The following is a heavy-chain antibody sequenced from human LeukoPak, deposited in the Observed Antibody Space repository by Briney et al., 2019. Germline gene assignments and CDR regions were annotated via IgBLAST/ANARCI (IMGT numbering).Heavy chain of an antibody. CDR2: IAGSGGST. V-gene: IGHV3-23*01. CDR3: PKASGGARPYYFDY. CDR1: GFTFSNYV. D-gene: IGHD6-6*01. Sequence: HPGGSLRLSCAASGFTFSNYVMSWVRQAPGKGLEWVSAIAGSGGSTYYADSVKGRFTTSRDNSQNTLYLQMNSLRAEDTAVYYCPKASGGARPYYFDYWGQGTLVTVSS. J-gene: IGHJ4*02.